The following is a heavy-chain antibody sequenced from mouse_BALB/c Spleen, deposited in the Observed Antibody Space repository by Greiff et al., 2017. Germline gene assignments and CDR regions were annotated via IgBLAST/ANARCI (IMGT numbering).Heavy chain of an antibody. V-gene: IGHV2-9*02. Sequence: QVQLKESGPGLVAPSQSLSITCTVSGFSLTSYGVHWVRQPPGKGLEWLGVIWAGGSTNYNSAIMSRLSISKDNSKSQVFLKMNSLQTDDTAMYYCDRGWRKLQQGDAMDYWGQGTPVTVSA. CDR3: DRGWRKLQQGDAMDY. D-gene: IGHD2-12*01. CDR2: IWAGGST. J-gene: IGHJ4*01. CDR1: GFSLTSYG.